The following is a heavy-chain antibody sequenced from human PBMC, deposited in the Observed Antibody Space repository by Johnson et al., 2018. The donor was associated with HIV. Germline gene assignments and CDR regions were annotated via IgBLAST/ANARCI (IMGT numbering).Heavy chain of an antibody. CDR2: IRGSGGST. Sequence: VQLVESGGGLVQPGGSLRLSCAASGFTFSSYAMSWVRQAPGKGLEWVSAIRGSGGSTYYADSVKGRFTISRDNSKNTLYLQMNSLRAEDTAVYYCAKARPMIYRELDAFDIWGQGTMVTVSS. D-gene: IGHD2-8*01. J-gene: IGHJ3*02. CDR3: AKARPMIYRELDAFDI. CDR1: GFTFSSYA. V-gene: IGHV3-23*04.